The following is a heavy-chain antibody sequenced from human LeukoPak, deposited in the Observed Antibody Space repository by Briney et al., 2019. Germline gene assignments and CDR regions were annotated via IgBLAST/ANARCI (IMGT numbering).Heavy chain of an antibody. V-gene: IGHV4-39*06. CDR1: VVSLSSSSYY. Sequence: LQTLSLTCTVSVVSLSSSSYYWAWIRQSPGKGLEWIGSVYYSGTTHYESSLKSRVSISIDTSKTQFALKVNSVTVADTAVYYCARILDLVTTKTIDYWGQGSLVIVSS. J-gene: IGHJ4*02. CDR2: VYYSGTT. CDR3: ARILDLVTTKTIDY. D-gene: IGHD2-21*02.